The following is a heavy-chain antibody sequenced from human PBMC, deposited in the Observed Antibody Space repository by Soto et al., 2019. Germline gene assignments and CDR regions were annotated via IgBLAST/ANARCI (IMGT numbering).Heavy chain of an antibody. CDR1: GFSFSSDA. D-gene: IGHD3-16*01. CDR2: ISGRGSSA. V-gene: IGHV3-23*01. CDR3: AKCMGVPPPYSFDY. J-gene: IGHJ4*02. Sequence: EVQLLESGGGLVQPGGSLRLSCVASGFSFSSDAMNWVRQAPGKGLEWVSAISGRGSSAYYADSVKGRFTIPRDNSKNTLYLQMNSLSAEDTAVYYCAKCMGVPPPYSFDYWGQGTLVTVSS.